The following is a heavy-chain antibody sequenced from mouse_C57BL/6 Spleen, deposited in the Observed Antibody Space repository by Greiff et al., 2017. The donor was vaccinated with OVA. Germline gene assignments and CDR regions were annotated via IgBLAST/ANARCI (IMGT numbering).Heavy chain of an antibody. D-gene: IGHD4-1*01. CDR1: GYTFTSYW. J-gene: IGHJ2*01. Sequence: VQLKPSGAELVKPGASVKLSCKASGYTFTSYWMHWVKQRPGRGLEWIGRIDPNSGGTKYNEKFKSKATLTVDKPSSTAYMQLSSLTSEDSAVYYGARSEGGDWDREGIDYWGQGTTLTVSS. V-gene: IGHV1-72*01. CDR2: IDPNSGGT. CDR3: ARSEGGDWDREGIDY.